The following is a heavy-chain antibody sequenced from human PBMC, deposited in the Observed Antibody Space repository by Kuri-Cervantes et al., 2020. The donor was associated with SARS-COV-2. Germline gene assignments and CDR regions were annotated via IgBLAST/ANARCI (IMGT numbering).Heavy chain of an antibody. Sequence: GESLKISCKGSGYSFTNFWIGWVRQMPGKGLEWIGIIYPGDSDTRYSPSFQGQVTISADKSISTAYLQWSSLKAPDTAMYYCAIRIGYCSSTSCAHTVYSSSWAYWYFDLWGRGTLVTVSS. CDR1: GYSFTNFW. J-gene: IGHJ2*01. D-gene: IGHD2-2*01. CDR3: AIRIGYCSSTSCAHTVYSSSWAYWYFDL. V-gene: IGHV5-51*01. CDR2: IYPGDSDT.